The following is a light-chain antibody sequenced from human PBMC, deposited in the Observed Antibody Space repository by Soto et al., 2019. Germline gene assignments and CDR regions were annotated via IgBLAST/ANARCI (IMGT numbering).Light chain of an antibody. J-gene: IGKJ1*01. Sequence: DIQMTQSPSTLSGSVGDRVTITCRASQTISSWLAWYQQKPGKAPKLLIYKASTLKSGVPSRFSGSGSGTKFTLTISSLQPDDFATYYCQHYNSYSEAFGQGIKVELK. CDR1: QTISSW. V-gene: IGKV1-5*03. CDR2: KAS. CDR3: QHYNSYSEA.